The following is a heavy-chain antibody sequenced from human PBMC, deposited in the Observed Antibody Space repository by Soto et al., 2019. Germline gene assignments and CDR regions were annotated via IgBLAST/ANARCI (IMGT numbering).Heavy chain of an antibody. Sequence: GGSLRLSCAASGFTFSSYWMHWVRQAPGKGLVWVSRINSDGSSTSYADSVKGRFTISRDNAKNTLYLQMNSLRAEDTAVYYCARGSPRMTGDGGYKYYYYYMDVWGKGTTVTVSS. CDR1: GFTFSSYW. D-gene: IGHD7-27*01. V-gene: IGHV3-74*01. J-gene: IGHJ6*03. CDR3: ARGSPRMTGDGGYKYYYYYMDV. CDR2: INSDGSST.